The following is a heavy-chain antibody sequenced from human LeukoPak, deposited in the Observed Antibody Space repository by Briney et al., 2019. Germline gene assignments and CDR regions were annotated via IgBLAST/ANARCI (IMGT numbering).Heavy chain of an antibody. D-gene: IGHD6-13*01. V-gene: IGHV1-18*01. CDR1: GYTFTSYG. CDR3: AKHSSSWYGWFDP. J-gene: IGHJ5*02. Sequence: ASVKVSCKASGYTFTSYGISWVRQAPGQGLEWMGWISAYNGNTNYAQKLQGRVTMTTDTSTSTAYMELSSLRCDDTAAYYCAKHSSSWYGWFDPWGQGTLVTVSS. CDR2: ISAYNGNT.